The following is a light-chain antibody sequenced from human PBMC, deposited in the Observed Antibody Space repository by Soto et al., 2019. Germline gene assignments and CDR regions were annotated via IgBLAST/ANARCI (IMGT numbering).Light chain of an antibody. CDR1: QSISSY. J-gene: IGKJ2*01. CDR3: QQSYSPLYT. Sequence: DIQMTQSPSSLSASVGDRVTITCRASQSISSYLNWYQQKPGKAPKLLIYAASSLQSGVPSRFSGSGSGTDFPLTISRLQPEDFATYYCQQSYSPLYTFGQGTKLEIK. CDR2: AAS. V-gene: IGKV1-39*01.